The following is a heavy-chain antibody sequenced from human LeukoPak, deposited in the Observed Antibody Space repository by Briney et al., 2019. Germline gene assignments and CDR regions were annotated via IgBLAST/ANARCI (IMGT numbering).Heavy chain of an antibody. CDR1: GFTVSSNY. Sequence: GGSLRLSSAASGFTVSSNYMSWVRQAPGKGLEWVSAISGSGAGTYYADSVKGRFTISRDNSKSTLYLQMNSLRAEDTAVYYCAKAPFNQGRIFDYWGQGTLVTVSS. D-gene: IGHD1-14*01. J-gene: IGHJ4*02. CDR3: AKAPFNQGRIFDY. CDR2: ISGSGAGT. V-gene: IGHV3-23*01.